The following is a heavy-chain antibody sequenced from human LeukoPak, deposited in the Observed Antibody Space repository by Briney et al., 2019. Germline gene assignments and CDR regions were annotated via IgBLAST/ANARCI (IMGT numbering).Heavy chain of an antibody. D-gene: IGHD3-16*01. CDR1: GFTFSSYS. CDR2: ISSGSSYI. Sequence: PGGSLRLSCAASGFTFSSYSMNWVRQAPGKGLEWVSSISSGSSYIYYADSVKGRFTISRDNAKNSLYLQMDSLRAEDTAVYYCARDRIGGEEYWGQGTLVTVSS. CDR3: ARDRIGGEEY. V-gene: IGHV3-21*01. J-gene: IGHJ4*02.